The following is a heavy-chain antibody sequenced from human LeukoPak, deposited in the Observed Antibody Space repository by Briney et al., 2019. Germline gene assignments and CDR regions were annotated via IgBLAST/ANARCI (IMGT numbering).Heavy chain of an antibody. J-gene: IGHJ4*02. Sequence: SETLSLTCTVSGGSISSSSYYWGWIRQPPGKGLEWIGSIYYSGSTYYNPSLKSRVTISVDTSKDQFSLKLSSVTAADTAVYYCARHRQGGIYSSGWYGFDYWGQGTLVTVSS. CDR3: ARHRQGGIYSSGWYGFDY. D-gene: IGHD6-13*01. CDR2: IYYSGST. CDR1: GGSISSSSYY. V-gene: IGHV4-39*01.